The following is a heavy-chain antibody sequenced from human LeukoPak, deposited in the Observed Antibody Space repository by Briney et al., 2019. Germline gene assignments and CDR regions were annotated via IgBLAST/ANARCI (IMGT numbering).Heavy chain of an antibody. CDR2: IYYSGST. D-gene: IGHD5-18*01. CDR3: ARDLGGYSYFDY. Sequence: SETLSLTCTVSGGSISSYYWSWIRQHPGKGLEWIGYIYYSGSTYYSPSLKSRVTISVDTSKNQFSLKLSSVTAADAAVYYCARDLGGYSYFDYWGQGTLVTVSS. V-gene: IGHV4-59*06. CDR1: GGSISSYY. J-gene: IGHJ4*02.